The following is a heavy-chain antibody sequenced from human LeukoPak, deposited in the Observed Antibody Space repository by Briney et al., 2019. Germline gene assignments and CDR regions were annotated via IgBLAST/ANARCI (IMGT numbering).Heavy chain of an antibody. V-gene: IGHV3-48*03. CDR2: ISSSGSAI. J-gene: IGHJ5*01. Sequence: PGGSLRLSCVASGFTFSTYEMSWVRQAPGKGLEWVSHISSSGSAIYYADSVKGRFTISRDNARKSLDLQMNSLRAEDTALYYCARDPYSSSFFDCWGQGTLVTVSS. D-gene: IGHD6-6*01. CDR3: ARDPYSSSFFDC. CDR1: GFTFSTYE.